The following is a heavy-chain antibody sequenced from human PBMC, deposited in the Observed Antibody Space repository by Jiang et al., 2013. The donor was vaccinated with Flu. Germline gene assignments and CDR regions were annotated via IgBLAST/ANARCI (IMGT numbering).Heavy chain of an antibody. D-gene: IGHD6-13*01. CDR2: INPSGGST. J-gene: IGHJ6*03. V-gene: IGHV1-46*01. CDR3: ARGDSSNVYYYYYYMDV. Sequence: MGIINPSGGSTSYAQKFQGRVTMTRDTSTSTVYMELSSLRSEDTAVYYCARGDSSNVYYYYYYMDVWGKGTTVTVSS.